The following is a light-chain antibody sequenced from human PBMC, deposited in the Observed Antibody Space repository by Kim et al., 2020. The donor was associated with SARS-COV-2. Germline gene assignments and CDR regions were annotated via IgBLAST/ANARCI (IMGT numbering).Light chain of an antibody. CDR2: KAS. CDR1: QSISSW. J-gene: IGKJ1*01. CDR3: QQYNSYSPT. V-gene: IGKV1-5*03. Sequence: ASVGDRVTITCRDSQSISSWLAWYQQKPGKAPKLLIYKASILVSGVPSRFSGSGSGTEFTLTISSLQPDDFATYYCQQYNSYSPTFGQGTKWIS.